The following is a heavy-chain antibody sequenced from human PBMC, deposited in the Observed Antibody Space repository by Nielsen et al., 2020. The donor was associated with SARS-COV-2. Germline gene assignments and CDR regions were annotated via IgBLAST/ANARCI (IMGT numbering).Heavy chain of an antibody. CDR3: ARALGAEKYYYYYYGMDV. CDR2: ISSNGGST. V-gene: IGHV3-64*04. Sequence: GGSLRLSCSASGFTFSSYAMHWVRQAPGKGLEYVSAISSNGGSTYYADSVKGRFTISRDNSKNTLYLQMNSLRAEDTAVYYCARALGAEKYYYYYYGMDVWGQGTTVTVSS. D-gene: IGHD3-10*01. J-gene: IGHJ6*02. CDR1: GFTFSSYA.